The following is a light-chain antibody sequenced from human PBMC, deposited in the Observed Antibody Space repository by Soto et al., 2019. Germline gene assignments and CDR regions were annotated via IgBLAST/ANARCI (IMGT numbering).Light chain of an antibody. Sequence: QSVLTQPPSVSGAPGQRGTISCTGSSSNIGAGYDVHWYQQLPGTAPKRLIYGNSKRPSGVPDRFSGSKSGTSASLAITGLQAEDEADYYCQSYDSSLSGSVVFGGGTKLTVL. J-gene: IGLJ2*01. V-gene: IGLV1-40*01. CDR2: GNS. CDR1: SSNIGAGYD. CDR3: QSYDSSLSGSVV.